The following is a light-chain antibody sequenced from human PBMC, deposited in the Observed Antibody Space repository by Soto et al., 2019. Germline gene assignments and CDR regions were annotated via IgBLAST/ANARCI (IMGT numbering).Light chain of an antibody. V-gene: IGKV3-15*01. CDR2: GTS. CDR3: QHYNNWPIT. CDR1: QSVASN. J-gene: IGKJ5*01. Sequence: EKVMTQSPASLCVSPGERVTLSCRASQSVASNLAWYQQKPGQAPRLLIYGTSTRATGVPARFSGSGSGTDFTLTISSLQAADFAVYHCQHYNNWPITFGQGTRLEIK.